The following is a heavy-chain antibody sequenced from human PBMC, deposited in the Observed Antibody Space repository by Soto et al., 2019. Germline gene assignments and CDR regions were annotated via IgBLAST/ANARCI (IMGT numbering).Heavy chain of an antibody. D-gene: IGHD3-3*01. Sequence: ASVKVSCKASGYTFTSYDINWVRQATGQGLEWMGWMNPNSGNTGYAQKFQGRVTMTRNTSISTAYMELSSLRSEDTAVYYCARGGFLEWLSLYYYYGMDVWGQGTTVTVS. V-gene: IGHV1-8*01. CDR3: ARGGFLEWLSLYYYYGMDV. CDR1: GYTFTSYD. CDR2: MNPNSGNT. J-gene: IGHJ6*02.